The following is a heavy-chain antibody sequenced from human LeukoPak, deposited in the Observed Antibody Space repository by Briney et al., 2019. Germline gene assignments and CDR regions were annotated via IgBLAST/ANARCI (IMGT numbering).Heavy chain of an antibody. Sequence: SGGSLRLXCAASGFTFSSYSMNWVRQAPGKGLEWVSPISSSSSYIYYADSVKGRFTISRDNAKNSLYLQMNSLRAEDTAVYYCARDQMYYYDSSGCYYGQNAFDIWGQGTMVTVSS. CDR2: ISSSSSYI. D-gene: IGHD3-22*01. J-gene: IGHJ3*02. CDR1: GFTFSSYS. CDR3: ARDQMYYYDSSGCYYGQNAFDI. V-gene: IGHV3-21*01.